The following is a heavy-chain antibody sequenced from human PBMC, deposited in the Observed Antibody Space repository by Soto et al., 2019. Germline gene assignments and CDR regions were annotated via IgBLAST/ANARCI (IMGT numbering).Heavy chain of an antibody. CDR3: VTWIQDAI. CDR1: GFTFSSYV. Sequence: EVQLLESGGGLVQPGGSLRLSCAVSGFTFSSYVVSWVRQAPGKGLEWVSAISGSGAGTYYADSVKGRFTISKDNSKNTLYLEMSSLRAEDTAVYYCVTWIQDAIWGQGTMVTVSS. V-gene: IGHV3-23*01. D-gene: IGHD5-18*01. J-gene: IGHJ3*02. CDR2: ISGSGAGT.